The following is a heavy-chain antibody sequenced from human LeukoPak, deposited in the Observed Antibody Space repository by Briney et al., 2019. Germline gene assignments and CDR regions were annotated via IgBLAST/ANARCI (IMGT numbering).Heavy chain of an antibody. J-gene: IGHJ5*02. Sequence: SQTLSLTCAVSGGSISSGGYYWSWIRQPPGKGLEWIGEINHSGSTNYNPSLKSRVTISVDTSKNQFSLKLSSVTAADTAVYYCASGLYCSGGSCYEPWGQGTLVTVSS. CDR2: INHSGST. CDR1: GGSISSGGYY. CDR3: ASGLYCSGGSCYEP. D-gene: IGHD2-15*01. V-gene: IGHV4-30-2*01.